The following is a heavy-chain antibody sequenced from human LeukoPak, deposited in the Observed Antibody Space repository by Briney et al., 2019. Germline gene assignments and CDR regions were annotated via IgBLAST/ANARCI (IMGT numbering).Heavy chain of an antibody. V-gene: IGHV1-46*01. CDR2: IISSSGST. J-gene: IGHJ4*02. CDR1: GYAFTSYH. Sequence: ASVKVSCKASGYAFTSYHIHWMRQAPGQGLGWMGIIISSSGSTTYAQKFQGRVTMTRDTSTSTVYMELSSLTSDDTAVYFCARSDYNDYRGLGFWGQGTLVTVSS. CDR3: ARSDYNDYRGLGF. D-gene: IGHD4-11*01.